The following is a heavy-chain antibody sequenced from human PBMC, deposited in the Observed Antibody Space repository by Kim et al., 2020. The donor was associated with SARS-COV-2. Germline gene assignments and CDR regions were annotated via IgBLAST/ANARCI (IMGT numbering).Heavy chain of an antibody. J-gene: IGHJ4*02. CDR2: ISSSSSYI. V-gene: IGHV3-21*01. D-gene: IGHD2-21*02. Sequence: GGSLRLSCAASGFTFSSYSMNWVRQAPGKGLEWVSSISSSSSYIYYADSVKGRFTISRDNAKNSLYLQMNSLRAEDTAVYYCAGFKYCGGDCYSGIDYWGQGTLVTVSS. CDR3: AGFKYCGGDCYSGIDY. CDR1: GFTFSSYS.